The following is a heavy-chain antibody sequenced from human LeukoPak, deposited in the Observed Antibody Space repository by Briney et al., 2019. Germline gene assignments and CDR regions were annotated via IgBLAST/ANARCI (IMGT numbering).Heavy chain of an antibody. CDR2: ISGSGTAT. Sequence: PGGTLRLSCAASGFTFSSYAMSWVRQAPGKGLEWVSTISGSGTATYYADSVKGRFTISRDNSKNTLYLQMNSLRAEDTAVYYCAKWVGSSGCAFDYWGQGTLVTVSS. D-gene: IGHD3-22*01. J-gene: IGHJ4*02. CDR3: AKWVGSSGCAFDY. CDR1: GFTFSSYA. V-gene: IGHV3-23*01.